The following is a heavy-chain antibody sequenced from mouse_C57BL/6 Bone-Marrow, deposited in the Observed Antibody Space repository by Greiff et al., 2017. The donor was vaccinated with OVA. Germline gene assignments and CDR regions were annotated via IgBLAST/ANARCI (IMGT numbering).Heavy chain of an antibody. CDR3: AREGRFYGNYVAY. J-gene: IGHJ3*01. CDR2: INPNNGGT. Sequence: EVQLQQSGPELVKPGASVKISCKASGYTFTDYYMNWVKQSHGKSLEWIGDINPNNGGTSYNQKFKGKATLTVDKSSSTAYMELRSLTSEDSAVYYCAREGRFYGNYVAYWGQGTLVTVSA. D-gene: IGHD2-1*01. V-gene: IGHV1-26*01. CDR1: GYTFTDYY.